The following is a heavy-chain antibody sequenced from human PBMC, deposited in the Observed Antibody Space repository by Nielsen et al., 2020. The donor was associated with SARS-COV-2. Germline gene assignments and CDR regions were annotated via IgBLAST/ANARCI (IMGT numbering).Heavy chain of an antibody. CDR2: VSAYNANT. CDR3: ARAVGSAFYYYYMDV. D-gene: IGHD2-15*01. CDR1: GYTFNNNG. Sequence: ASVKVSCNTSGYTFNNNGFSWVRQAPGQGLEWVGWVSAYNANTNYAQKLKGRVTMTTDTSTSTAYMELRSLRSDDTAVYYCARAVGSAFYYYYMDVWGQGTAVTVSS. V-gene: IGHV1-18*04. J-gene: IGHJ6*03.